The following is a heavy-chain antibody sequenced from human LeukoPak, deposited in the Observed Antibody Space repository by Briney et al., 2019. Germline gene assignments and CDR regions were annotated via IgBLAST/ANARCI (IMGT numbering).Heavy chain of an antibody. CDR2: IRSDGSNK. CDR3: AKDRWPPGYSSSWSTPLAFDY. CDR1: GFTFGSYG. V-gene: IGHV3-30*02. D-gene: IGHD6-13*01. J-gene: IGHJ4*02. Sequence: GGSLRLSCAASGFTFGSYGMHWVRQAPGKGLEWVTFIRSDGSNKYYADSVNGRFTISRDNSKNTLYLQMNSLRAEDTAVYYCAKDRWPPGYSSSWSTPLAFDYWGQGTLVTVSS.